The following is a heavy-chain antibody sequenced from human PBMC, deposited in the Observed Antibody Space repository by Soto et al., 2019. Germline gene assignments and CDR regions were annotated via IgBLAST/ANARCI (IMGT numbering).Heavy chain of an antibody. J-gene: IGHJ4*02. CDR3: ARAFDGYKNYFDY. V-gene: IGHV3-21*02. CDR1: GFTFSSYT. D-gene: IGHD6-25*01. CDR2: ISSSSSYI. Sequence: EVQLVESGGGLVKPGGSLRLSCVASGFTFSSYTMNWVRQAPGKGLEWVSSISSSSSYIYYADSVKGRFTISRVNAKNSLYVQVNSLRAEDTAVYYCARAFDGYKNYFDYWGQGTVVTVSS.